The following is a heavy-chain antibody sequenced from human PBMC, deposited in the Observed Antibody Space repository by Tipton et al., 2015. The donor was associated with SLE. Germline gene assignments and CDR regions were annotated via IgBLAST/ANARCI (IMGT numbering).Heavy chain of an antibody. J-gene: IGHJ4*02. CDR3: APHRSTTHSFFDC. D-gene: IGHD1-1*01. V-gene: IGHV3-23*01. Sequence: SLRLSCAASGFTFSSYAMRWVRQAPGKGLEWVSRISGSGSSTNYADSVKGRFTISRDNSKNTLYLQMNSLRAEDTAVYYCAPHRSTTHSFFDCWGQGTLVAVSS. CDR2: ISGSGSST. CDR1: GFTFSSYA.